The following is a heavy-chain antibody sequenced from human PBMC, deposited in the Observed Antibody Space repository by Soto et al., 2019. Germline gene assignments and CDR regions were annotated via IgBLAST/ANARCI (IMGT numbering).Heavy chain of an antibody. Sequence: PSETLSLTCAVSGGSISSSNWWSWVRQPPGKGLEWIGEIYHSGSTNYNPSPKSRVTISVDKSKNQFSLKLSSVTAADTAVYYCARSAEGDGYNSGLFGPWGQGTLVTVSS. J-gene: IGHJ5*02. V-gene: IGHV4-4*02. D-gene: IGHD5-12*01. CDR2: IYHSGST. CDR1: GGSISSSNW. CDR3: ARSAEGDGYNSGLFGP.